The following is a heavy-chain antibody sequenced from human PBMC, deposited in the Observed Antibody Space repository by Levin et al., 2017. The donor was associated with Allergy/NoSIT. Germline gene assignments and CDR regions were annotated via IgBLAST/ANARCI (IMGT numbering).Heavy chain of an antibody. V-gene: IGHV3-73*01. J-gene: IGHJ4*02. CDR2: IRSKANSYAT. Sequence: PGGSLRLSCAASGFTFSGSAMHWVRQASGKGLEWVGRIRSKANSYATAYAASVKGRFTISRDDSKNTAYLQMNSLKTEDTAVYYCTSLTIAAAGTGDYWGQGTLVTVSS. CDR1: GFTFSGSA. D-gene: IGHD6-13*01. CDR3: TSLTIAAAGTGDY.